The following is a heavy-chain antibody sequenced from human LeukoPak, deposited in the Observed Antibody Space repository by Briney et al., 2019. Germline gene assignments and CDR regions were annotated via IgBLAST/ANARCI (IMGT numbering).Heavy chain of an antibody. CDR1: GFTFSNAW. Sequence: GSLRLSCAASGFTFSNAWMSWVRQAPGKGLEWVGRIKSKTDGGTTDYAAPVKCRFTISRDDSKNTLYLQMNSLKTEDTAVYYCTTAANDGDFDYWGQGTLVTVSS. CDR3: TTAANDGDFDY. CDR2: IKSKTDGGTT. J-gene: IGHJ4*02. V-gene: IGHV3-15*01. D-gene: IGHD1-1*01.